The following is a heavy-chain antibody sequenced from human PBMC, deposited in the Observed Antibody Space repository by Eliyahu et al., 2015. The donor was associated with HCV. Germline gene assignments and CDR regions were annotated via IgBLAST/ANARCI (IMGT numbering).Heavy chain of an antibody. CDR2: ISGSGGST. CDR1: GFXFSXYA. D-gene: IGHD6-13*01. CDR3: AKRVEAAAGIWDQDAFDI. V-gene: IGHV3-23*01. Sequence: EVQLLESGGGLVQPGGSLRLSCAASGFXFSXYAMXWVRQAPGKGLEWVSAISGSGGSTYYADSVKGRFTISRDNSKNTLYLQMNSLRAEDTAVYYCAKRVEAAAGIWDQDAFDIWGQGTMVTVSS. J-gene: IGHJ3*02.